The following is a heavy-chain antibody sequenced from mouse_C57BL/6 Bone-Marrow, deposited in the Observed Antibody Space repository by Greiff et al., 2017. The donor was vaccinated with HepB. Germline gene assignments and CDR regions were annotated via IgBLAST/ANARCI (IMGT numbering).Heavy chain of an antibody. CDR3: ASPVVAHYYAMDY. D-gene: IGHD1-1*01. CDR2: IYPGSGST. J-gene: IGHJ4*01. CDR1: GYTFTSYW. Sequence: QVQLQQPGAELVKPGASVKMSCKASGYTFTSYWITWVKQRPGQGLEWIGDIYPGSGSTNYNEKFKSKATLTVDTSSSTAYMQLSSLTSEDSAVYYSASPVVAHYYAMDYWGQGTSVTVSS. V-gene: IGHV1-55*01.